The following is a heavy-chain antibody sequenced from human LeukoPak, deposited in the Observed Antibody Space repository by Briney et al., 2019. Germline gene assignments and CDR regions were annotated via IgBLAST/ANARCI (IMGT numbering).Heavy chain of an antibody. J-gene: IGHJ5*02. CDR3: ATDLPNWNSQAT. CDR2: IIPIFGTA. D-gene: IGHD1-7*01. V-gene: IGHV1-69*01. Sequence: ASVKVSCKASGGTFSSYAISWVRQAPGQGLEWMGGIIPIFGTANYAQKFQGRVTITADESTSTAYMELSSLRSEDTAVYYCATDLPNWNSQATWGQGTLVTVSS. CDR1: GGTFSSYA.